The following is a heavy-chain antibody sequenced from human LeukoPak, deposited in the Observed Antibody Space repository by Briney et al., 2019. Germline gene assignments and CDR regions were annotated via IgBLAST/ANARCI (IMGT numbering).Heavy chain of an antibody. CDR1: GYTFTSYG. D-gene: IGHD6-19*01. CDR3: ARGAPNSGGWTLDH. Sequence: ASVKVSCKASGYTFTSYGISWVRQAPGQGLEWMGWISAYNGNTNYAQKFQGRVTFTRDTSASTAYMELSSLTSEDMAVFYCARGAPNSGGWTLDHWGQGTLVSVSS. J-gene: IGHJ4*02. CDR2: ISAYNGNT. V-gene: IGHV1-18*03.